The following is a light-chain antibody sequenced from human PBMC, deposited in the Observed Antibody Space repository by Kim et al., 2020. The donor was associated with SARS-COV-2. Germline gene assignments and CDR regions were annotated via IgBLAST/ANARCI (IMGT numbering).Light chain of an antibody. CDR1: QSVSSN. CDR2: GAS. Sequence: EIVMTQSPVTVSVSPGERATLSCRASQSVSSNLAWYQQKPGQAPRLLIYGASTRATDIPPRFSGSGSGTEFTLTISSLQSEDFAVYFCQQYNNWPRTFGQGTKVEI. V-gene: IGKV3-15*01. CDR3: QQYNNWPRT. J-gene: IGKJ1*01.